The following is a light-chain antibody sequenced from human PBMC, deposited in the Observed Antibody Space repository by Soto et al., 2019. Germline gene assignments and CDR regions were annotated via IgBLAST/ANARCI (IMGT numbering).Light chain of an antibody. V-gene: IGKV3-15*01. CDR3: QQSYSAHAT. CDR2: GAS. CDR1: QNIGSY. Sequence: PGDRATLSCWASQNIGSYVNWFQQKPGQAPRLLIYGASTRATGIPARFSGSGSGTDFTLTISSLQPEDFATYYCQQSYSAHATFGQGTKVDIK. J-gene: IGKJ1*01.